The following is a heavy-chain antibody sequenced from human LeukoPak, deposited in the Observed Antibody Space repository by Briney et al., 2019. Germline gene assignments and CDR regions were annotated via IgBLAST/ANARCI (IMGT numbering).Heavy chain of an antibody. CDR3: ARKYYYGSGSYLNDY. CDR2: ISGSGGST. Sequence: GGSLRLSCAASGFTFSSYAMSWVRQAPGKGLEWVSAISGSGGSTYYADSVKGRFTISRDNSKNTLYLQMNSLRAEDTAVYYCARKYYYGSGSYLNDYWGQGTLVTVSS. J-gene: IGHJ4*02. V-gene: IGHV3-23*01. D-gene: IGHD3-10*01. CDR1: GFTFSSYA.